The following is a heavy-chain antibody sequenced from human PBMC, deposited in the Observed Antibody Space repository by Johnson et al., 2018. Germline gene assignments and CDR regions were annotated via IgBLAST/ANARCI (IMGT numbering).Heavy chain of an antibody. J-gene: IGHJ3*02. D-gene: IGHD2-15*01. Sequence: VQLVESGGGVVQPGRSLRLSCAASGFTFSNYAMHWVRQAPGKGLEWVSVISVSGRSTYYADSVRGRFTISSDKSKNTLYLQMNSLRAEDTALYYCAKGGGSYAFDSWGQGTMVTGSS. V-gene: IGHV3-23*04. CDR3: AKGGGSYAFDS. CDR2: ISVSGRST. CDR1: GFTFSNYA.